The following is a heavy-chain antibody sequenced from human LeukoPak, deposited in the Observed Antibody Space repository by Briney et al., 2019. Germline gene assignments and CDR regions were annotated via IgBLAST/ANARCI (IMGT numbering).Heavy chain of an antibody. D-gene: IGHD4-23*01. V-gene: IGHV4-59*01. J-gene: IGHJ5*02. CDR1: GGSISSYY. Sequence: SETLSLTCTVSGGSISSYYWSWIRQPPGKGLEWIGYIYYSGSTNYNPSLKSRVTISVDTSKNQFSPKLSSVTAADTAVYYCARAPYGGHNWFDHWGQGTLVTVSS. CDR2: IYYSGST. CDR3: ARAPYGGHNWFDH.